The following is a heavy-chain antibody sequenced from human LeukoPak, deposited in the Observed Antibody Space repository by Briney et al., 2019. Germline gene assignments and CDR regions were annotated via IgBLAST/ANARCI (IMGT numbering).Heavy chain of an antibody. D-gene: IGHD3-22*01. CDR3: AKVALFSGYYLPFDY. CDR2: ICCGGSNE. J-gene: IGHJ4*02. CDR1: GFTFSTYG. V-gene: IGHV3-30*18. Sequence: GGSLRLSCAASGFTFSTYGMNWVRQAPGKGLEWVAAICCGGSNEYYADSVKGRFTISRDNSKNTLCLQMNSLRPEDTAVYHCAKVALFSGYYLPFDYWGQGTLVTVSS.